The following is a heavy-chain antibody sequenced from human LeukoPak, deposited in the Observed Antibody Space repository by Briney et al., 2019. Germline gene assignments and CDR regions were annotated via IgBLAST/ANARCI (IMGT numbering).Heavy chain of an antibody. CDR2: INAGNGNT. CDR3: ARDQELSHALDY. Sequence: AASVKVSCRASGYKFTGYYLHWVRQAPGQGLEWMGWINAGNGNTKYSQKFQGRVTITRDTSASTAYMELSSLRSEDTAVYYCARDQELSHALDYWGQGTLVTVSS. D-gene: IGHD2-15*01. CDR1: GYKFTGYY. J-gene: IGHJ4*02. V-gene: IGHV1-3*01.